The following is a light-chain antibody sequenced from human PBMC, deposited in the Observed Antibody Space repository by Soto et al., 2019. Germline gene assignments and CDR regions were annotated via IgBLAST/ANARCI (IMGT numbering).Light chain of an antibody. V-gene: IGLV2-8*01. J-gene: IGLJ1*01. CDR2: EVY. CDR1: SSDVGGYNY. Sequence: QSALTQPPSASGSPGQSVTISCTGTSSDVGGYNYASWYQQYPGKAPKLIIYEVYKRPSGVPDRFSGSKSGNTAALTVSGLQAEDEADYYCSSYVGTNSYVFGTGTKVTVL. CDR3: SSYVGTNSYV.